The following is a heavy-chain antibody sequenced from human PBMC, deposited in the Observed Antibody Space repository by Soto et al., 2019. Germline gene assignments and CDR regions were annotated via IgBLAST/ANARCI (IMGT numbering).Heavy chain of an antibody. CDR2: IIPIFGTA. D-gene: IGHD3-9*01. CDR3: ARDLIRGAYYDILTGEFDY. J-gene: IGHJ4*02. Sequence: ASVQVSCKASGGTFSSYAISWVRQAPGQGLEWMGGIIPIFGTANYAQKFQGRVTITADESTSTAYMEQSSLRSEDTAVYYCARDLIRGAYYDILTGEFDYWGQGTLVTVSS. V-gene: IGHV1-69*13. CDR1: GGTFSSYA.